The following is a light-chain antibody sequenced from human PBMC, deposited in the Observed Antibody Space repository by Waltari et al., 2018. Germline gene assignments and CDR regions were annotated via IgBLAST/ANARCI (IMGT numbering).Light chain of an antibody. V-gene: IGKV1-5*03. CDR3: QQYQTDPWT. J-gene: IGKJ1*01. CDR1: QSIGYW. CDR2: KAS. Sequence: DIQMTQSPSTLSASVGDRVTITCRASQSIGYWLAWYQQKPGKVPKHIIYKASNLESGVPSRFSVSGSGTDFSLPINGLLPDDFATYYCQQYQTDPWTFGQGTKVEVK.